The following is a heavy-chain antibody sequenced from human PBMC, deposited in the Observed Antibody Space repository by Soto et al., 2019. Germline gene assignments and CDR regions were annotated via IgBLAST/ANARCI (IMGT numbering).Heavy chain of an antibody. CDR1: GGSFSSSSYY. V-gene: IGHV4-39*01. D-gene: IGHD6-19*01. Sequence: QLQLQESGPGLVKPSETLSLTCTVSGGSFSSSSYYWGWIRQPPGKGLEWIGSIYYSGSTYYNPSLKSRVTISVDTSKNQFSLKLSSVTAADTAVYYCARTRAVWFDPWGQGTLVTVSS. J-gene: IGHJ5*02. CDR3: ARTRAVWFDP. CDR2: IYYSGST.